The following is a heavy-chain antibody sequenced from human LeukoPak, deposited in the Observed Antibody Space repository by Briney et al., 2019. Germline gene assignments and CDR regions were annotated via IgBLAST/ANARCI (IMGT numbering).Heavy chain of an antibody. D-gene: IGHD2-21*02. J-gene: IGHJ3*02. V-gene: IGHV3-11*01. CDR2: IGGSGSTI. CDR3: ARGVAYCGGDCYRAFDI. CDR1: GFTFSDYY. Sequence: GGSLRLSCAASGFTFSDYYMNWIRQAPGKGLEWVSYIGGSGSTIYSADSVKGRFTISRDNAKNSLYLQMNSLRAEDTAVYYCARGVAYCGGDCYRAFDIRGQGTMVTVSS.